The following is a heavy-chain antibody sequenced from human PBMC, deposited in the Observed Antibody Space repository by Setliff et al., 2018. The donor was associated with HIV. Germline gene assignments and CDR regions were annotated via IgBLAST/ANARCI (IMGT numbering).Heavy chain of an antibody. D-gene: IGHD3-10*01. J-gene: IGHJ6*03. Sequence: PSETLSLTCTVSGGSITSYYWSWIRQPPGKGLEWIGYIYYSGSTNYNPSLKSRVTMSVATSKNQFSLKLRSVTAADTAIYYCAREGVSLWFGELPSSYYMDVWAKGPRSPSP. CDR1: GGSITSYY. V-gene: IGHV4-59*12. CDR2: IYYSGST. CDR3: AREGVSLWFGELPSSYYMDV.